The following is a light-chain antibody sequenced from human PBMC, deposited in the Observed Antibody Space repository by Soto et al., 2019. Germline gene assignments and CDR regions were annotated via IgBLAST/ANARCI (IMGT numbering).Light chain of an antibody. Sequence: DIQMTQSPSTLSASVGDRVTITCRASQSISSWLAWYQQKPGKAPKLLIHKASSIESGVPSRFSGGGSGTEFTPTISSLQPDDFATYYCQQYNSYSWTFGQGTKVEIK. CDR3: QQYNSYSWT. CDR2: KAS. J-gene: IGKJ1*01. V-gene: IGKV1-5*03. CDR1: QSISSW.